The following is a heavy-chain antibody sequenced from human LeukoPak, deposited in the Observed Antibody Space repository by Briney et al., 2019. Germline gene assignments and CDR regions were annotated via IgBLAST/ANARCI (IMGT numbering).Heavy chain of an antibody. V-gene: IGHV4-34*01. J-gene: IGHJ4*02. CDR3: AFDTAMATG. D-gene: IGHD5-18*01. Sequence: SEALSLTCAVYGGSFSGYYWSWIRQPPGKGLEWIGEINHSGSTNYNPSLKSRVTISVDTSKNQFSLKLSSVTAADTAVYYCAFDTAMATGWGPGTLVTVSS. CDR1: GGSFSGYY. CDR2: INHSGST.